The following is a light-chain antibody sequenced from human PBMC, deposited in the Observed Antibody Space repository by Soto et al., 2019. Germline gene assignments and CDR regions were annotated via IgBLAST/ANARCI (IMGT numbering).Light chain of an antibody. Sequence: QSALTQPASVSGSPGQSITISCSGTSSDVGSYDHVAWYQQFPGKTPKLMIYEVSNRPSGVSSRFSGSKSGNTASLSVSGLQAEDEADYYCSSYTGSNNLGVFGGGTKLTVL. CDR1: SSDVGSYDH. J-gene: IGLJ3*02. CDR2: EVS. CDR3: SSYTGSNNLGV. V-gene: IGLV2-14*01.